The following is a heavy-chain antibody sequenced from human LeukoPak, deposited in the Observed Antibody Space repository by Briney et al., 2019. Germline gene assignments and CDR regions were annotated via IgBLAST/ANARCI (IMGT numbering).Heavy chain of an antibody. CDR2: ISYDGSNK. D-gene: IGHD3-22*01. V-gene: IGHV3-30-3*02. Sequence: PGGSLRLSCAASGFTFSSYAMHWVRQAPGKGLEWVAVISYDGSNKYYADSVKGRFTISRDNSKNTLYLQMNSLRAEDTAVYYCAKSPSDSSGNYFDYWGQGTLVTVSS. CDR3: AKSPSDSSGNYFDY. CDR1: GFTFSSYA. J-gene: IGHJ4*02.